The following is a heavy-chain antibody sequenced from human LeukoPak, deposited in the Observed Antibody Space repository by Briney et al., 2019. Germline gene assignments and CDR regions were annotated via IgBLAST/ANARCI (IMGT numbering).Heavy chain of an antibody. CDR2: ISAYNGNT. Sequence: GASVKVSCKVSGYTFTSYGISWVRQAPGQGLEWMGWISAYNGNTNYAQKLQGRVTMTTDTSTSTAYMELRSLRSDDKDVYYCAKEQQFRILAGYLGYWGQGTLVTVSS. CDR1: GYTFTSYG. V-gene: IGHV1-18*01. D-gene: IGHD3-9*01. CDR3: AKEQQFRILAGYLGY. J-gene: IGHJ4*02.